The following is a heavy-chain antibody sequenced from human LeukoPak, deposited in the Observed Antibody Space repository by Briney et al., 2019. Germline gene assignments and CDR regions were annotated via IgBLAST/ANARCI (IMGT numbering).Heavy chain of an antibody. D-gene: IGHD3-22*01. CDR1: GGSISSSNW. V-gene: IGHV4-4*02. J-gene: IGHJ4*02. CDR2: IYHSGST. Sequence: SETLSLTCAVSGGSISSSNWWSWVRQPPGKGLEWIGEIYHSGSTNYNPSLKSRVTISVDKSKNQFSLKLSSVTAADTAVYHCARTYYYDSSGTNFDYWGQGTLVTVSS. CDR3: ARTYYYDSSGTNFDY.